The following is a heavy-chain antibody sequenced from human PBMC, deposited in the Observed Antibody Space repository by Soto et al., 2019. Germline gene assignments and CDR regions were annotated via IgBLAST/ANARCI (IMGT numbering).Heavy chain of an antibody. V-gene: IGHV3-48*03. Sequence: EVQLVESGGGLVQPGGSLRLSCAASGFTFSSYEMNWVRQAPGKGLEWVSYISSSGSTIYYADSVKGRFTISRDNAKNSLYLQMNSLRGEDTAVYYCAANGDGAFDIWGQGTMVTVSS. CDR1: GFTFSSYE. D-gene: IGHD4-17*01. CDR3: AANGDGAFDI. J-gene: IGHJ3*02. CDR2: ISSSGSTI.